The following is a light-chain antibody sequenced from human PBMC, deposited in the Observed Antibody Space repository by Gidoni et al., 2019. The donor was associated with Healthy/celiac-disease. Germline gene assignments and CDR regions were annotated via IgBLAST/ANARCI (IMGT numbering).Light chain of an antibody. CDR1: QSISSW. CDR2: KAS. Sequence: DIQMTQSPSTLSASVGDRVPITCRASQSISSWLAWYQQKPGKAPKLLIYKASSLESGVPSRFGGSGSGTEFTLTISSLQPDDFATYYCQQYNSYPYTFGQGTKLEIK. J-gene: IGKJ2*01. V-gene: IGKV1-5*03. CDR3: QQYNSYPYT.